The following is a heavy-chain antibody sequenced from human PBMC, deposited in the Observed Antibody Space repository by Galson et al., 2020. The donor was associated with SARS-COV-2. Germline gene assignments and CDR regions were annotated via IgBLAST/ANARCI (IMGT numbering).Heavy chain of an antibody. D-gene: IGHD3-10*01. CDR3: ATPRLYYGSGSRFDY. Sequence: ASVKVSCKVSGYTITELSMHWVRQAPGKGLEWMGGFDPEDGETIYAQKFQGRVTMTEDTSTDTAYMELSSLRSEDTAVYYCATPRLYYGSGSRFDYWGQGTLVTVSS. J-gene: IGHJ4*02. CDR2: FDPEDGET. CDR1: GYTITELS. V-gene: IGHV1-24*01.